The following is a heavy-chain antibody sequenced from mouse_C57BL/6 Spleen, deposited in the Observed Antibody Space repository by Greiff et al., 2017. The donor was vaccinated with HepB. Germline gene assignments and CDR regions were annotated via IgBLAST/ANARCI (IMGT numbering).Heavy chain of an antibody. CDR3: ARSHYGSSYVRYFDV. J-gene: IGHJ1*03. V-gene: IGHV1-80*01. D-gene: IGHD1-1*01. CDR2: IYPGDGDT. CDR1: GYAFSSYW. Sequence: VKLMESGAELVKPGASVKISCKASGYAFSSYWMNWVKQRPGKGLEWIGQIYPGDGDTNYNGKFKGKATLTADKSSSTAYMQLSSLTSEDSAVYFCARSHYGSSYVRYFDVWGTGTTVTVSS.